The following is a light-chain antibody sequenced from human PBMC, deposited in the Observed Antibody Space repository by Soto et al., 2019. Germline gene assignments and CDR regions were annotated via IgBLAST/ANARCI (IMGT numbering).Light chain of an antibody. V-gene: IGLV2-14*01. J-gene: IGLJ1*01. CDR3: SSYTSSSNYV. CDR2: EVS. Sequence: QSAVTQPASVSGSPGQSMTISCTGTSSDVGGYNLVSWYQQHPGKAPKLMIYEVSNRPSGVSNRFSGSKSGNTASLTISGLQAEDEADYYCSSYTSSSNYVFGTGTKVTVL. CDR1: SSDVGGYNL.